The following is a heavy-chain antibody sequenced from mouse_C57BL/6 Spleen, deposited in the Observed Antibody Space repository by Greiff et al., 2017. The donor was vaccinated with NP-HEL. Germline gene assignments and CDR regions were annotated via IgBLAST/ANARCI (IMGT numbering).Heavy chain of an antibody. CDR1: GYAFSSSW. V-gene: IGHV1-82*01. CDR2: IYPGDGDT. J-gene: IGHJ4*01. CDR3: ARGGADYVMDY. Sequence: QVQLQQPGPELVKPGASVKISCKASGYAFSSSWMNWVKQRPGKGLEWIGRIYPGDGDTNYNGKFKGKATLTADKSSSTAYMQLSSLTSEDSAVYFCARGGADYVMDYWGQGTSVTVSS.